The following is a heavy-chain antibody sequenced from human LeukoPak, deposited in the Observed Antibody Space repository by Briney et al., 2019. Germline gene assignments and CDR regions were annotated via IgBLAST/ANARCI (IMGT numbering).Heavy chain of an antibody. CDR3: VIGYCSSTSCYPFNY. CDR2: IYYSGST. V-gene: IGHV4-61*01. Sequence: SWETLSLTCTVSGGSVSSGNYYWSWIRQPPGKGLEWIGYIYYSGSTNYNPSLKSRVTISVDTSKNQFSLKLSSVTAADTAVYYCVIGYCSSTSCYPFNYWGQGTLVTVSS. CDR1: GGSVSSGNYY. J-gene: IGHJ4*02. D-gene: IGHD2-2*01.